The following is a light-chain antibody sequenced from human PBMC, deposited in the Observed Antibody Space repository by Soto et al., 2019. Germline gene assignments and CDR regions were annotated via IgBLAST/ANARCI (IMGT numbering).Light chain of an antibody. Sequence: LTQPPSASGTPGQRVTISCSGSSSNIGSRSVNWYQQLPGTAPKLLIHNNSQRPSGVPDRFSGSKSGTSASLAISGLQSEDEADYYCAAWDDSLSCPVFGGGTKVTVL. J-gene: IGLJ3*02. CDR1: SSNIGSRS. CDR2: NNS. V-gene: IGLV1-44*01. CDR3: AAWDDSLSCPV.